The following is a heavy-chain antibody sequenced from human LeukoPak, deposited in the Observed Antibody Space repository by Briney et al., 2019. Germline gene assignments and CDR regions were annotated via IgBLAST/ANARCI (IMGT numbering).Heavy chain of an antibody. Sequence: GGSLRLSCAASGFTFSSYWMSWVRQAPGKGLEWVANIKQDGSEKYYVDSVKGRFTISRDNAKNSLYLQMNSLRAEDTAVYYCASSVGYDAFDIWGQGTMVTVSS. CDR3: ASSVGYDAFDI. D-gene: IGHD3-16*01. CDR1: GFTFSSYW. V-gene: IGHV3-7*01. CDR2: IKQDGSEK. J-gene: IGHJ3*02.